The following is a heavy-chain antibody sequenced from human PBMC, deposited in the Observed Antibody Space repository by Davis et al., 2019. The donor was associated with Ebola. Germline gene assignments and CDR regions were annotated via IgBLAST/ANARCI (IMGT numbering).Heavy chain of an antibody. CDR2: IYSGGST. Sequence: GGSLRLSCAASGFTFSSYGMHWVRQAPGKGLEWVSVIYSGGSTYYADSVKGRFTISRHNSKNTLYLQMNSLRAEDTAVYYCAREGKVSGYVSRPYYYGMDVWGQGTTVTVSS. CDR3: AREGKVSGYVSRPYYYGMDV. V-gene: IGHV3-53*04. D-gene: IGHD5-12*01. J-gene: IGHJ6*02. CDR1: GFTFSSYG.